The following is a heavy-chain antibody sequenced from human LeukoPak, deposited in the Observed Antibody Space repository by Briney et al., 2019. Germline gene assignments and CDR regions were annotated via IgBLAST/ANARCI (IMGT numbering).Heavy chain of an antibody. CDR2: IYYSGST. CDR1: GGSISSYY. V-gene: IGHV4-59*08. D-gene: IGHD6-13*01. J-gene: IGHJ6*02. CDR3: AGRSAAQYYYYYGMDV. Sequence: SETLSLTCTVSGGSISSYYWSWIRQPPGKGLEWIGYIYYSGSTNYNPSLKGRVTISVDTSKNQFSLKLSSVTAADTAVYYCAGRSAAQYYYYYGMDVWGQGTTVTVSS.